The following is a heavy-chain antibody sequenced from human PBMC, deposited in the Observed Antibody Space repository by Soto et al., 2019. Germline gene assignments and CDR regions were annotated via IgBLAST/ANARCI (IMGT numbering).Heavy chain of an antibody. CDR3: ASKAACGGDCYAFDS. CDR1: GGIFSSNT. V-gene: IGHV1-69*06. Sequence: QVYLVQSGAEVKKPGSSVKISCKASGGIFSSNTINWVRQAVGQGLEWMGGIIPLFGTANYAEKFQGRVTITADKSTKTEYMELTSLRSEDTAVYYCASKAACGGDCYAFDSWGQGTLVTVSS. D-gene: IGHD2-21*02. CDR2: IIPLFGTA. J-gene: IGHJ4*02.